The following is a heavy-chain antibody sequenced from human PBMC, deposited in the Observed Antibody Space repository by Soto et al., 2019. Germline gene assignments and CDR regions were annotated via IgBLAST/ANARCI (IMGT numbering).Heavy chain of an antibody. Sequence: SETLSLTCTVSGDSISSYYWSWIRQPAGKGMEWIGRIHTTENTNYNPSLKSRVTMSIDTSNNQFSLKLTSLTAADTAVYYCARDLSSTAGLYFDHWGQGTLVTLSS. CDR3: ARDLSSTAGLYFDH. CDR2: IHTTENT. V-gene: IGHV4-4*07. D-gene: IGHD5-18*01. CDR1: GDSISSYY. J-gene: IGHJ4*02.